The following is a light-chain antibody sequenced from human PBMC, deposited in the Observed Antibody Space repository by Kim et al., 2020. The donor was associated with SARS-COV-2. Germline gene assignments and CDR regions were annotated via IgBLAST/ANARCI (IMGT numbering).Light chain of an antibody. Sequence: QAVVTQEPSLTVSPGATVTLTCGSNTGPATSNQWPYWVQLKPGQVPRTLIYDTNNKHSWTPARFSGSLFGGKAALTLSGAQPDDEADYYCSLNYAGGRMFGGGTQLTVL. CDR2: DTN. V-gene: IGLV7-46*01. CDR1: TGPATSNQW. CDR3: SLNYAGGRM. J-gene: IGLJ3*02.